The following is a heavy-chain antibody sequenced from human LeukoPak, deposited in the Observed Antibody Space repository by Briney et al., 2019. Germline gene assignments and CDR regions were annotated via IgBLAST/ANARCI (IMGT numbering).Heavy chain of an antibody. CDR1: GGTFSSYA. CDR2: IIPIFGTA. Sequence: GASVKVSCKASGGTFSSYAISWVRQAPGQGLEWMGGIIPIFGTASYAQKFQGRVTITADESTCTAYMELSSLRSEDTAVYYCARSYCSSTSCYPFDYWGQGTLVTVSS. V-gene: IGHV1-69*13. D-gene: IGHD2-2*01. CDR3: ARSYCSSTSCYPFDY. J-gene: IGHJ4*02.